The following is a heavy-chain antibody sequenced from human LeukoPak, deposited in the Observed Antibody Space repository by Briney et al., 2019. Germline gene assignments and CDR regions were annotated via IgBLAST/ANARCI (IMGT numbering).Heavy chain of an antibody. CDR2: MNPNSGNT. J-gene: IGHJ4*02. CDR3: ARGGVYYYDSSGRFDY. V-gene: IGHV1-8*02. Sequence: GESLKISCQASGGTFSSYAISWVRQATGQGLEWMGWMNPNSGNTGYAQKFQGRVTMTRNTSISTAYMELSSLRSEDTAVYYCARGGVYYYDSSGRFDYWGQGTLVTVSS. CDR1: GGTFSSYA. D-gene: IGHD3-22*01.